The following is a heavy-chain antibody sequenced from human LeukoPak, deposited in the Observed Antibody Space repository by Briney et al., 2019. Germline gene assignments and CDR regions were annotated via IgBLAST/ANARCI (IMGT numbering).Heavy chain of an antibody. D-gene: IGHD3-9*01. J-gene: IGHJ4*02. V-gene: IGHV1-18*01. CDR2: ISAYNGNT. Sequence: GASVKVSCKASGGTFSSYGISWVRQAPGQGLKWMGWISAYNGNTNSAQKLQGRVTMTTDTSTGTAYMELRSLRSDDTAVYYCATNQYYDILTSLDYWGQGTLVTVSS. CDR1: GGTFSSYG. CDR3: ATNQYYDILTSLDY.